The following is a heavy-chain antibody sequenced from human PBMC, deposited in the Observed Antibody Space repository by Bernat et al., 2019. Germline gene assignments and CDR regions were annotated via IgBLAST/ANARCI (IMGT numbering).Heavy chain of an antibody. V-gene: IGHV3-48*01. CDR2: IYKTGGTK. CDR1: GFSFSDYS. D-gene: IGHD6-13*01. CDR3: AKDWGIAAAGTYYYGMDV. Sequence: EVELVESGGGLVQPGGSLRLSCVASGFSFSDYSMNWVRQAPGKGLEWLSCIYKTGGTKKYADSVKGRFTISRDNSKNTLYLQMNSLRAEDTAVYYCAKDWGIAAAGTYYYGMDVWGQGTTVTVSS. J-gene: IGHJ6*02.